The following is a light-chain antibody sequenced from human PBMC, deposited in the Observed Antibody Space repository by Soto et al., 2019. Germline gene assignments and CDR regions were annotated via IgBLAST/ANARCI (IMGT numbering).Light chain of an antibody. J-gene: IGLJ1*01. Sequence: QSALTQPASGSGSPGQSITISCAGTSSDVGAYNYVSWYQQHPGKAPKLLIYDVSNRPSGVSNRFSGSKSGNTASLTISGLQAEDEADYYCSSYASSSTPLYVFGTGTKVTVL. CDR3: SSYASSSTPLYV. V-gene: IGLV2-14*01. CDR2: DVS. CDR1: SSDVGAYNY.